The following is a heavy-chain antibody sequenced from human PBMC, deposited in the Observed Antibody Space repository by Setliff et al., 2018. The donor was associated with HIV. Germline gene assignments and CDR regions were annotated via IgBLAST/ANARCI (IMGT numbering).Heavy chain of an antibody. Sequence: GGSLRLSCAASGFTFSSYAMNWVRQAPGKGLEWVSTISGSGSSTYYADSVKGRFTISRDSYKNTLYLQMNSLRAEDTAVYYCAKDQNIVVVTAIFHAFDIWGQGTMVTVSS. CDR2: ISGSGSST. D-gene: IGHD2-21*02. CDR1: GFTFSSYA. CDR3: AKDQNIVVVTAIFHAFDI. J-gene: IGHJ3*02. V-gene: IGHV3-23*01.